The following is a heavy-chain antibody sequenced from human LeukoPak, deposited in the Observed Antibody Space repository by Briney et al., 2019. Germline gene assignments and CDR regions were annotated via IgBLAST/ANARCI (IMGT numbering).Heavy chain of an antibody. Sequence: ASVKVSCKASGYTFTSYYMHWVRQAPGQGLEWMGIINPSGGSTSYAQKLQGRVTMTRDMSTSTVYMELSSLRSEDTAVYYCARQVYTAMVMGDAFDIWGQGTMVTVSS. V-gene: IGHV1-46*01. J-gene: IGHJ3*02. D-gene: IGHD5-18*01. CDR2: INPSGGST. CDR1: GYTFTSYY. CDR3: ARQVYTAMVMGDAFDI.